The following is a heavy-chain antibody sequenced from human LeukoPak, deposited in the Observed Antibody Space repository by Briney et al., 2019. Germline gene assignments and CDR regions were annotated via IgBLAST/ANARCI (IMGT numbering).Heavy chain of an antibody. CDR1: GFTFSTYA. CDR3: TRSMGYDYYYVMDV. J-gene: IGHJ6*02. CDR2: ISGSGGST. D-gene: IGHD1-26*01. Sequence: PGGSLRLSCAASGFTFSTYAMSWVRQAPGKGLEWVSSISGSGGSTYYADSVKGRFTISRDNSRDTLYLQMNSLRAEDTAVHYCTRSMGYDYYYVMDVWGQGTTVTVSS. V-gene: IGHV3-23*01.